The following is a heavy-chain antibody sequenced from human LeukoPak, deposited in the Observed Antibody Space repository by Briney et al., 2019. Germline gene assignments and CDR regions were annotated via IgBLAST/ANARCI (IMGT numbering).Heavy chain of an antibody. Sequence: SENLSLTCSVSGGSFSSSYWNWIRQTPGKELEWIGYIIHSGSTNYIPSLKSRVTISIHTSKNQFPLKLSSVTAADTGVYYCARGLEELDIWGQGTMVTVSS. CDR1: GGSFSSSY. CDR3: ARGLEELDI. V-gene: IGHV4-59*01. CDR2: IIHSGST. J-gene: IGHJ3*02.